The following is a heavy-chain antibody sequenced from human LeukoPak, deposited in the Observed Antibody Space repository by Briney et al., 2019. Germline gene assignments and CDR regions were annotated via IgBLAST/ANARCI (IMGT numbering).Heavy chain of an antibody. Sequence: GGTLRLSCAASGFTFSSYGMSWVRQAPGKGLEWVSAISGSGGSTYYADSVKGRFTISRDNSKNTLYLQMNSLRAEDTAVYYCAKDVAVGATAVTGDYWGQGTLVTVSS. CDR3: AKDVAVGATAVTGDY. D-gene: IGHD1-26*01. CDR2: ISGSGGST. J-gene: IGHJ4*02. CDR1: GFTFSSYG. V-gene: IGHV3-23*01.